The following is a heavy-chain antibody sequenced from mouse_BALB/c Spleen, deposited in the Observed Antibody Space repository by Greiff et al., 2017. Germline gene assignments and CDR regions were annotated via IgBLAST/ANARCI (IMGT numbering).Heavy chain of an antibody. CDR1: GYSFTSYW. V-gene: IGHV1-5*01. CDR3: TRYGNYVEAMDY. Sequence: EVQLQESGTVLARPGASVKMSCKASGYSFTSYWMHWVKQRPGQGLEWIGAIYPGNSDTSYNQKFKGKAKLTAVTSASTAYMELSSLTNEDSAVYYCTRYGNYVEAMDYWGQRTSVTVSS. J-gene: IGHJ4*01. CDR2: IYPGNSDT. D-gene: IGHD2-1*01.